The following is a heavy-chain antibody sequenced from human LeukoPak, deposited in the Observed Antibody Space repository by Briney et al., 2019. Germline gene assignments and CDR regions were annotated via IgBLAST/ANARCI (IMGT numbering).Heavy chain of an antibody. CDR2: ISYDGSNK. Sequence: GGSLRLSCAASGFTFSSYAMHWVRQAPGKGLEWVAVISYDGSNKYYADSVKGRFTISRDNSKNTLYLQMNSLRAEDTAVYYCARLWFGEYCLDYWGQGTLVTVSS. CDR1: GFTFSSYA. V-gene: IGHV3-30-3*01. CDR3: ARLWFGEYCLDY. D-gene: IGHD3-10*01. J-gene: IGHJ4*02.